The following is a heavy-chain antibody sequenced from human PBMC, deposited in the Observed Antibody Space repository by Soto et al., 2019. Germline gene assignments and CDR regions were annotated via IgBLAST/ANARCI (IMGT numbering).Heavy chain of an antibody. CDR3: ARDDGVVGSSSAFDH. D-gene: IGHD1-26*01. CDR2: INGRSIYV. J-gene: IGHJ4*02. Sequence: EVQVVESGGGLVKPGGSLRLSCVFSGFTFSTYTMNWVRQAPGKGLVWVSSINGRSIYVYYADSVKGRFTIPRDNAKNSLYLQMNRLRADDPASYYCARDDGVVGSSSAFDHWGLGTLVTVSS. CDR1: GFTFSTYT. V-gene: IGHV3-21*01.